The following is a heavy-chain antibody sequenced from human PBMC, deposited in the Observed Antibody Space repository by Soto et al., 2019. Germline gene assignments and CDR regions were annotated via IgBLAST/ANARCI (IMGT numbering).Heavy chain of an antibody. CDR1: GYTFTGYY. V-gene: IGHV1-2*04. J-gene: IGHJ3*01. CDR2: INPNTGGA. Sequence: QEHLVQSGAEVKSPGASVKVSCKAAGYTFTGYYIHWVRQAPGQGLEWMGWINPNTGGANIAQKFQGWVTLTMDTSITTTYMEVNRLTSNDTAVYYCARDYYDGSASYCLEIWGQGTMVTVAS. D-gene: IGHD3-16*01. CDR3: ARDYYDGSASYCLEI.